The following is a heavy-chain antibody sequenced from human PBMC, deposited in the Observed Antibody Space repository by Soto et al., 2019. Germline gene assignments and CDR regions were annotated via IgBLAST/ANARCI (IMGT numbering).Heavy chain of an antibody. Sequence: SETLSLTCIVSGGSISSYYWSWIRQPPGKGLEWIGYIYYSGSTNYNPSLKSRVTISVDASKNQFSLKLSSVTAADTAVYYCARVGIAARRGLNWFDPWGQGTLVTVSS. CDR2: IYYSGST. CDR3: ARVGIAARRGLNWFDP. J-gene: IGHJ5*02. V-gene: IGHV4-59*01. D-gene: IGHD6-6*01. CDR1: GGSISSYY.